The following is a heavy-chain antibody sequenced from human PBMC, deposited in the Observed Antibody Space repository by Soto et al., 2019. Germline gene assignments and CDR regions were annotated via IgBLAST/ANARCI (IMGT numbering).Heavy chain of an antibody. CDR1: GFSLSSKS. Sequence: GGSLRLSCGASGFSLSSKSMSWVRQAPGKGLEWVASIKYDGNEKFYADSVKGRFTISRDNSKNTLYLQMNSLRAEDTAVYYCARDKRDLRFLEWSYYFDFWGQGTLVTVSS. J-gene: IGHJ4*02. V-gene: IGHV3-7*01. CDR3: ARDKRDLRFLEWSYYFDF. D-gene: IGHD3-3*01. CDR2: IKYDGNEK.